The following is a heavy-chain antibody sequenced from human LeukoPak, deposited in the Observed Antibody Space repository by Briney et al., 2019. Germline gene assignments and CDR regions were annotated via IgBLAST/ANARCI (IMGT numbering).Heavy chain of an antibody. CDR2: ISYDGSNK. CDR3: AKDNLGHSAEHYFDY. CDR1: GYTFSSYG. Sequence: PGRSLRLSCAASGYTFSSYGMHWVRPAPGKGLEWVAVISYDGSNKYYADSVKGRFTISRDNSKNTLYLQMNSLRAEDTAVYYCAKDNLGHSAEHYFDYWGQGTLVTVSS. J-gene: IGHJ4*02. V-gene: IGHV3-30*18. D-gene: IGHD2-21*01.